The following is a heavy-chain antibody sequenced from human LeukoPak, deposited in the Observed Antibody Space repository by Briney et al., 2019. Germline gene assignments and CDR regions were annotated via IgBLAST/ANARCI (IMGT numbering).Heavy chain of an antibody. Sequence: ASVKVSCKASGYTFTGYYMHWVRQAPGQGLEWMGWINPNSGGTNYAQKFQGRVTMTRDTSISTAYMELSRLRSDDTAVYYCARPFWSGYYGEVYWGQGTLVTVSS. CDR2: INPNSGGT. CDR1: GYTFTGYY. J-gene: IGHJ4*02. CDR3: ARPFWSGYYGEVY. V-gene: IGHV1-2*02. D-gene: IGHD3-3*01.